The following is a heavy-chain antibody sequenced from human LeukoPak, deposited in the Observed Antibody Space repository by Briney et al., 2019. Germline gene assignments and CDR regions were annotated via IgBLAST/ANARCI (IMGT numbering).Heavy chain of an antibody. V-gene: IGHV3-66*01. D-gene: IGHD3-10*01. Sequence: PGGSLRLSCAASGFTVSSNYMSWVRQAPGKGLEWVSVIYSGGSTYYADSVKGRFTISRDNSKNTLYLQMNSLRTEDTAVYYCARDLDYYYGSGSYQSWGQGTLVTVSS. J-gene: IGHJ5*02. CDR1: GFTVSSNY. CDR2: IYSGGST. CDR3: ARDLDYYYGSGSYQS.